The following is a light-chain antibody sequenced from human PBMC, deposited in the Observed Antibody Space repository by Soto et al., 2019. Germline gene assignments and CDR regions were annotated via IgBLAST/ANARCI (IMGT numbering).Light chain of an antibody. Sequence: EIGLTQSNAPLSSSTGATATLPCMASQGVSSSHLAWYQQKPGQAPRLLIYGASSRATGIPDRFSGSGSGTDFTLTISRLEPEDFGVYYCQQYDSSPKTFGQGTKVDI. CDR2: GAS. CDR1: QGVSSSH. J-gene: IGKJ1*01. V-gene: IGKV3-20*01. CDR3: QQYDSSPKT.